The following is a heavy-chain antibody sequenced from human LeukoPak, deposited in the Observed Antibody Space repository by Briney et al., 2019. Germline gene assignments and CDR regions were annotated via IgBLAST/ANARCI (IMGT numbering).Heavy chain of an antibody. CDR1: GDSISSGDFY. V-gene: IGHV4-30-4*08. D-gene: IGHD5-18*01. Sequence: SQTLSLSCTVSGDSISSGDFYWSWLRQPPGNDLKWIGYIYYSGSSYYNPCLKSRVTISVDTSKNHFSLKLSSVTAADTAVYYCARSQTAMVTFDYWGQGTLVTVSS. J-gene: IGHJ4*02. CDR3: ARSQTAMVTFDY. CDR2: IYYSGSS.